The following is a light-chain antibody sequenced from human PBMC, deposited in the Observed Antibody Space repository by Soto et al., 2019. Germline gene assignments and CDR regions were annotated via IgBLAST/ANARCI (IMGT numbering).Light chain of an antibody. J-gene: IGKJ2*01. CDR1: QTISSS. Sequence: DIQLTQFPSTLSASIGDRVTITCRASQTISSSLAWYQQKPGKAPKLLIYKASNLETGVPSRFSGSGSGTEFALTISSLQPDDFATYYCQQYIRYSPYTFGLGTRLEIK. CDR2: KAS. V-gene: IGKV1-5*03. CDR3: QQYIRYSPYT.